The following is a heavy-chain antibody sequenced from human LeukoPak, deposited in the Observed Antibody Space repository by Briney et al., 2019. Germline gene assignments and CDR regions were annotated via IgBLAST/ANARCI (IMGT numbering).Heavy chain of an antibody. V-gene: IGHV3-43D*03. Sequence: PGGSLRLSCAASGFTFDDHAMHWVRQAPGKGLEWVAVINWDGTTTYYSDSVKGRFTISRDNSKNSVYLQMNSLRDEDTALYYCAKDTWSHGKGYFEYWGQGTLVTVSS. CDR3: AKDTWSHGKGYFEY. D-gene: IGHD2-8*02. J-gene: IGHJ4*02. CDR1: GFTFDDHA. CDR2: INWDGTTT.